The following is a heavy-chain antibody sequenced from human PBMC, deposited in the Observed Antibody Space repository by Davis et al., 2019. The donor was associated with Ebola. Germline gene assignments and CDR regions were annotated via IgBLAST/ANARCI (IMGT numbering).Heavy chain of an antibody. CDR2: ISGSGGST. V-gene: IGHV3-23*01. Sequence: PGGSLRLSCAASGFTFSSYAMSWVRQAPGKGLEWVSAISGSGGSTYYADSVKGRFTISRDNSKNTLYLQMNSLRAEDTAVYYCAKNSGLLQEEVYYGMDVWGQGTTVTVSS. J-gene: IGHJ6*02. CDR1: GFTFSSYA. D-gene: IGHD1-26*01. CDR3: AKNSGLLQEEVYYGMDV.